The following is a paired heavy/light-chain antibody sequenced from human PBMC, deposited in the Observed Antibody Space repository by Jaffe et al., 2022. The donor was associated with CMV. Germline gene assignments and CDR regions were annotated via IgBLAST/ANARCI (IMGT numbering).Light chain of an antibody. CDR1: SSNIGSNF. CDR3: AAWDDSLSVVA. Sequence: QSVLTQPPSASGTPGQRVTISCSGSSSNIGSNFVYWYQQLPGTAPKLLIYNNDQRPSGVPDQFSGSKSGTSASLAISGLRSADEADYYCAAWDDSLSVVAFGGGTKLTVL. J-gene: IGLJ2*01. V-gene: IGLV1-47*01. CDR2: NND.
Heavy chain of an antibody. CDR3: VKGLIGSGWSDRPFFDS. V-gene: IGHV3-23*01. CDR2: VSGTGGTT. D-gene: IGHD6-19*01. J-gene: IGHJ4*02. Sequence: EVQLLESGGGLVQPGGSLRLSCAASGFTFSSYAMTWVRQAPGKGLEWVSTVSGTGGTTYYADSVKGHFTISRDNSMHTLYLQMNSLRAEDTAVYYCVKGLIGSGWSDRPFFDSWGQGTLVTVSS. CDR1: GFTFSSYA.